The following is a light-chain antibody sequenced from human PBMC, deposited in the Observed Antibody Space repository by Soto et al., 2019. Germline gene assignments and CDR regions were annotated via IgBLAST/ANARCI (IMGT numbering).Light chain of an antibody. CDR3: QQYNDWRIT. CDR2: GAS. Sequence: EIVMTQSPATLSVSPGERATLSCRASQSVSSNFAWYQQKPGQAPRLLIYGASTRATGIPAKFSGSGSGTEVTLTISSLESEDFAVYYCQQYNDWRITFGQGTRLEIK. J-gene: IGKJ5*01. V-gene: IGKV3-15*01. CDR1: QSVSSN.